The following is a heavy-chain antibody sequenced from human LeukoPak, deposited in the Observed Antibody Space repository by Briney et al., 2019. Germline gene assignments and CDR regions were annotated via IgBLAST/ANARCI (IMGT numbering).Heavy chain of an antibody. CDR3: ASSVATIYYFDY. V-gene: IGHV3-30*04. CDR2: ISYDGSNK. Sequence: GRSLRLSCAASGFTFSSYAMHWVRQAPGKGLEWVAVISYDGSNKYYADSVKGRFTISRDNSKNTLYLQMNSLRAEGTAVYYCASSVATIYYFDYWGQGTLVTVSS. J-gene: IGHJ4*02. D-gene: IGHD5-12*01. CDR1: GFTFSSYA.